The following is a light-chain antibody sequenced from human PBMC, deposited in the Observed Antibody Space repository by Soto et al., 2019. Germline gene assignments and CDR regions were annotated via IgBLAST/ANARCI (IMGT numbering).Light chain of an antibody. CDR2: GAS. V-gene: IGKV1-27*01. J-gene: IGKJ1*01. Sequence: NQMTQSPSSLSASVGDSVTITCLASLGIGKFLAWYQQRPGKVPKLLIYGASTLQSGVPSRFSVRGSVRDFTLTISSRQHEDVATYYCQKYNSFPLTFGQGTNLEL. CDR1: LGIGKF. CDR3: QKYNSFPLT.